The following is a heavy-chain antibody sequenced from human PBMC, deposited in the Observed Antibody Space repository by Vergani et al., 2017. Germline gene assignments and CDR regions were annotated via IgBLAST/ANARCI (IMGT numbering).Heavy chain of an antibody. J-gene: IGHJ6*02. Sequence: QVQLVQSGAEVKKPGASVKVSCKASGYTFTGYYMHWVRQAPGQGLEWMGWINPNSGGTNYAQKFQGRVTMTRDTSISTAYMELSSLRSEDTAVYYCARAYSSSWPVSMDVWGQGTTVTVSS. CDR3: ARAYSSSWPVSMDV. V-gene: IGHV1-2*02. CDR2: INPNSGGT. CDR1: GYTFTGYY. D-gene: IGHD6-13*01.